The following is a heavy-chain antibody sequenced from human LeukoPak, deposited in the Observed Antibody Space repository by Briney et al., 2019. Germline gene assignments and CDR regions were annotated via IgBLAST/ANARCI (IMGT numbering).Heavy chain of an antibody. D-gene: IGHD3-10*01. CDR3: ARVYSTNYYGSGDRPFLFDY. Sequence: GASVTVSCKASGYTFTSYGFSWVRQAPGQGLEWMGWISTYYGNTNYAQKLQDRVTMTTDTSTSTAYMELTNLRSDDTAVYYCARVYSTNYYGSGDRPFLFDYWGQGTVVTVSS. J-gene: IGHJ4*02. V-gene: IGHV1-18*01. CDR1: GYTFTSYG. CDR2: ISTYYGNT.